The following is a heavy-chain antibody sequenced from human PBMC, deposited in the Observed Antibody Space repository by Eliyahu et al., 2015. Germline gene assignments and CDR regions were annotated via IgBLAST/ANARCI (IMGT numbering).Heavy chain of an antibody. Sequence: QVQLVQSGAEVKKPGAXVKVSCKASGYTFTSYGISXVRQAPGQGLEWMGWISAYNGNTNYAQKLQGRVTMTTDTSTSTAYMELRSLRSDDTAVYYCARDFKQPSPRLYYYGMDVWGQGTTVTVSS. J-gene: IGHJ6*02. CDR2: ISAYNGNT. CDR3: ARDFKQPSPRLYYYGMDV. V-gene: IGHV1-18*01. D-gene: IGHD6-13*01. CDR1: GYTFTSYG.